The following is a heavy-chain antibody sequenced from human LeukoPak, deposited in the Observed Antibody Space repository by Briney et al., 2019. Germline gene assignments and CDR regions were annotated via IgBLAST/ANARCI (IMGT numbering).Heavy chain of an antibody. CDR3: AKVNSSWYWFDP. J-gene: IGHJ5*02. V-gene: IGHV3-23*01. Sequence: GGSLRLSCAASGFTFSSYAMSWVRQAPGKGLEWVSGISGNGVSTYYADSVKGRFTISRDNSNNTLYLQMNSLRAEDRAVYYCAKVNSSWYWFDPWGQGTLVTVSS. CDR1: GFTFSSYA. CDR2: ISGNGVST. D-gene: IGHD6-13*01.